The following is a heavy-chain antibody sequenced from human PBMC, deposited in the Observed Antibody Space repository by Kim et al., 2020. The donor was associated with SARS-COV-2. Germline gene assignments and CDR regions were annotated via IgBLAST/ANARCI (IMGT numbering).Heavy chain of an antibody. J-gene: IGHJ6*02. CDR2: IKSTTDGGTT. CDR1: GFTLSNVW. D-gene: IGHD2-15*01. V-gene: IGHV3-15*01. CDR3: TPLRSGRTQHGMDV. Sequence: GGSLRLSCEGSGFTLSNVWMSWVRQAPGKGLEWVGRIKSTTDGGTTDYAAPVKGRLSISRDDSKNTLYLQMNSLKTEDAGVYYCTPLRSGRTQHGMDVWGQGTTVIVSS.